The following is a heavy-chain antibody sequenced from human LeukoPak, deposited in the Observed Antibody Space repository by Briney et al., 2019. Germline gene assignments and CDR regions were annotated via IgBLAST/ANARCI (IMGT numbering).Heavy chain of an antibody. J-gene: IGHJ5*02. Sequence: SETLSLTCTVSGGSISSYYWSWIRQPPGKGQEWIGYMYYSGSTNYNPSLKSRVTISGDTSKNQFSLKLSSVTAADTAVYYCARAERRYWFDPWGQGTLVTVSS. CDR3: ARAERRYWFDP. CDR2: MYYSGST. CDR1: GGSISSYY. V-gene: IGHV4-59*01. D-gene: IGHD1-1*01.